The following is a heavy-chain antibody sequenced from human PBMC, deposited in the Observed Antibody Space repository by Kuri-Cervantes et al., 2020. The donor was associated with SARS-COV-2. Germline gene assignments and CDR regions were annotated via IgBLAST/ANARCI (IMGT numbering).Heavy chain of an antibody. CDR3: ASQTEIYGSGSYYFDY. Sequence: SVKVSCKASGGTFSSYAISWVRQAPGQGLEWMGRIIPVLGIANYAQKFQGRVTITADKSTSTAYMELSSLRSEDTAVYYCASQTEIYGSGSYYFDYWGQGTLVTVSS. CDR2: IIPVLGIA. V-gene: IGHV1-69*04. D-gene: IGHD3-10*01. J-gene: IGHJ4*02. CDR1: GGTFSSYA.